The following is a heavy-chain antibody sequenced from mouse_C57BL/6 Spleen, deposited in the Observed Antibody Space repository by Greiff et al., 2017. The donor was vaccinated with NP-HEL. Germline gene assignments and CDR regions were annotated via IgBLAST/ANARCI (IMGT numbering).Heavy chain of an antibody. CDR2: ISYDGSN. V-gene: IGHV3-6*01. CDR3: ARDRPFTTVVAKDY. J-gene: IGHJ2*01. CDR1: GYSITSGYY. Sequence: ESGPGLVKPSQSLSLTCSVTGYSITSGYYWNWIRQFPGNKLEWMGYISYDGSNNYNPSLKNRISITRDTSKNQFFLKLNSVTTEDTATYYCARDRPFTTVVAKDYWGQGTTLTVSS. D-gene: IGHD1-1*01.